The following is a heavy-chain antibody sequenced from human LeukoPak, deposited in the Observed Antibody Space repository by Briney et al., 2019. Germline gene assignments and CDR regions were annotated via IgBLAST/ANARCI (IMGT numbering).Heavy chain of an antibody. CDR3: ARDRPITMVRGVIIWWAH. Sequence: ASVKVSCKASGYTFTGYYMHWVRRAPGQGLEWMGWINPNSGGTNYAQKFQGRVTMTRDTSIGTAYMELSRLRSDDTAVYYCARDRPITMVRGVIIWWAHWGQGTLVTVSS. D-gene: IGHD3-10*01. V-gene: IGHV1-2*02. CDR2: INPNSGGT. J-gene: IGHJ4*02. CDR1: GYTFTGYY.